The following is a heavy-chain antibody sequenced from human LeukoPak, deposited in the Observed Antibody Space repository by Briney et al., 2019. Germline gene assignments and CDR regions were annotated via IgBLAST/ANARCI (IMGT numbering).Heavy chain of an antibody. D-gene: IGHD3-22*01. Sequence: SQTLSLTCTVSGGSISSYYWSWIRQPPGKGLEWIGYIYYSGSTNYNPSLKSRVTISVDTSKNQFSLKLTSVTAADTAVYYCARHYDSSGYWYYFDYWGQGTLVTVSS. CDR3: ARHYDSSGYWYYFDY. V-gene: IGHV4-59*08. J-gene: IGHJ4*02. CDR1: GGSISSYY. CDR2: IYYSGST.